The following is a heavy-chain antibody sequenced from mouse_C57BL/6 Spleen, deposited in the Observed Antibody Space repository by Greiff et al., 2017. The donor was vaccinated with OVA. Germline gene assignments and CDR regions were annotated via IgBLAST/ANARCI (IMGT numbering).Heavy chain of an antibody. D-gene: IGHD2-3*01. V-gene: IGHV5-6*01. CDR3: ARHDDVRVPLYWYFDV. Sequence: EVKLVESGGDLVKPGGSLKLSCAASGFTFSSYGMSWVRQTPDKRLEWVATISSGGSYTYYPDSVKGRFTISRDNAKNTLYLQMSSLKSEDTDMDYCARHDDVRVPLYWYFDVWGTGTTVTVSS. CDR1: GFTFSSYG. CDR2: ISSGGSYT. J-gene: IGHJ1*03.